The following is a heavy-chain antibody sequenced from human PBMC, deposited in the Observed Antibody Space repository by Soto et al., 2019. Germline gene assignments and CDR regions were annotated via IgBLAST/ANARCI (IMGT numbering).Heavy chain of an antibody. V-gene: IGHV3-11*06. CDR1: GFTFNDYY. CDR3: ARVPVSMVRGYGMDV. J-gene: IGHJ6*02. CDR2: ISSSGPYT. D-gene: IGHD3-10*01. Sequence: QVQLVESGGGLVKPGGSVRLSCAASGFTFNDYYMSWVRQAPGKGLEWVSYISSSGPYTKYGDSVKGRFTISRDNAKNSLYLQMSSLRVEDTAVYYCARVPVSMVRGYGMDVWGQGTTVTVSS.